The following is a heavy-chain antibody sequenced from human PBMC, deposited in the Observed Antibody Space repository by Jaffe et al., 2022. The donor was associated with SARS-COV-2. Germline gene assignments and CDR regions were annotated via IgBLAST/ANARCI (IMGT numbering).Heavy chain of an antibody. CDR1: GFTVSSNY. Sequence: EVQLVESGGGLVQPGGSLRLSCAASGFTVSSNYMSWVRQAPGKGLEWVSVIYSGGSTYYADSVKGRFTISRDNSKNTLYLQMNSLRAEDTAVYYCARDTPNCSSTSCHWDYFDYWGQGTLVTVSS. D-gene: IGHD2-2*01. CDR2: IYSGGST. J-gene: IGHJ4*02. CDR3: ARDTPNCSSTSCHWDYFDY. V-gene: IGHV3-66*02.